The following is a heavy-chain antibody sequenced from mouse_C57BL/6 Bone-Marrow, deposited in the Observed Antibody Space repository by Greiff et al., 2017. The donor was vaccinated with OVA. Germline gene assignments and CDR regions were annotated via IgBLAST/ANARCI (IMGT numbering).Heavy chain of an antibody. D-gene: IGHD2-10*01. CDR2: ISDGGSYT. CDR3: ARVSYYPFAY. CDR1: GFTFSSYA. V-gene: IGHV5-4*01. J-gene: IGHJ3*01. Sequence: EVQLVESGGGLVKPGGSLKLSCAASGFTFSSYAMSWVRQTPEKRLEWVATISDGGSYTYYPDNVKGRFTISRDNAKNNLYLQMSHLKSEDTAMYYCARVSYYPFAYWGQGTLVTVSA.